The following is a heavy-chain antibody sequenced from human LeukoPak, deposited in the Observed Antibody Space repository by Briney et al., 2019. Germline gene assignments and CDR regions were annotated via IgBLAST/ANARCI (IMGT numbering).Heavy chain of an antibody. D-gene: IGHD4-11*01. J-gene: IGHJ4*02. V-gene: IGHV4-39*01. CDR3: ARVTTVTTVYFDY. CDR2: IYYSGSS. Sequence: SETLSLTCTVSGGSISSSSYYWGWIRQPPGKGLEWIGSIYYSGSSYYNPSLKSRVTISVDTSKNQFSLKLSSVTAADTAVYYCARVTTVTTVYFDYWGQGTLATVSS. CDR1: GGSISSSSYY.